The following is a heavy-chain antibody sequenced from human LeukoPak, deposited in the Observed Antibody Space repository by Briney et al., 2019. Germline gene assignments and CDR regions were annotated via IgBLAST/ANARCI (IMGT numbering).Heavy chain of an antibody. Sequence: GGSLRLSCTASGFTFGSYAMGWVRQAPGKGLEWVSTIIDGDGGTYYADSVKGRFTISRDNSKNTLYLQMNSLRAEDTAVYYCSTSPSFGSSWYQFNYWGQGALVIVSS. D-gene: IGHD6-13*01. V-gene: IGHV3-23*01. CDR2: IIDGDGGT. J-gene: IGHJ4*02. CDR3: STSPSFGSSWYQFNY. CDR1: GFTFGSYA.